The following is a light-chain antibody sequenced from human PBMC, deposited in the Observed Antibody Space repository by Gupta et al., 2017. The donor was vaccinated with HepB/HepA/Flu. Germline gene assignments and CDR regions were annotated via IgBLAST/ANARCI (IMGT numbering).Light chain of an antibody. Sequence: DIQMTQSPSSLSASVGDRVTITCRASQSVSTYLNWYQQKPGKVPKLLIFGSSTLQGGVPSRFSGSGSGTDFTLTISSLQPEDFATYYCQQSYSSLLTFGGGTKVEV. CDR3: QQSYSSLLT. V-gene: IGKV1-39*01. J-gene: IGKJ4*01. CDR2: GSS. CDR1: QSVSTY.